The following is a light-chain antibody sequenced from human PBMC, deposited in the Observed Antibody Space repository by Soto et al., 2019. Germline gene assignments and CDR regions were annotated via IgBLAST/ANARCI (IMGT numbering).Light chain of an antibody. Sequence: IQMTQSPSSLSASVGDRVTITCQANQDITNSLNWYQQIPGKAPKLLIYGASNLVTGVPSRFSGRGSGTGFTFTISSLQPEDIATYYCQHYHNLPLTFGGGTKVEIK. CDR3: QHYHNLPLT. CDR1: QDITNS. J-gene: IGKJ4*01. V-gene: IGKV1-33*01. CDR2: GAS.